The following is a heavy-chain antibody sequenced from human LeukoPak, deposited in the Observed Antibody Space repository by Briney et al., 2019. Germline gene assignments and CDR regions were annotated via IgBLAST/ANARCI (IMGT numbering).Heavy chain of an antibody. V-gene: IGHV3-30*03. CDR1: GFTFSSYW. CDR2: ISYDGSNK. CDR3: ASLVVTEDYFDY. J-gene: IGHJ4*02. Sequence: GGSLRLSGAASGFTFSSYWMSWVRQAPGKGLEWVAVISYDGSNKYYADSVKGRFTISRDNSKNTLYLQMNSLRAEDTAVYYCASLVVTEDYFDYWGQGTLVTVSS. D-gene: IGHD2-21*02.